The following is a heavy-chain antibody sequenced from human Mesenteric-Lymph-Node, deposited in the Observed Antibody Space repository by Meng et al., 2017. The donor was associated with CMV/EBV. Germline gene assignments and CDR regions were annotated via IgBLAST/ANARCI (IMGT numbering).Heavy chain of an antibody. CDR2: INHSGST. D-gene: IGHD5-12*01. CDR1: GGSIISFH. V-gene: IGHV4-34*01. CDR3: ARAGWLRLPYWFDP. J-gene: IGHJ5*02. Sequence: SETLSLTCTVSGGSIISFHWSWIRQPPGKGLEWIGEINHSGSTNYNPSLKSRVTISVDTSKNQFSLKLSSVTAADTAVYYCARAGWLRLPYWFDPWGQGTLVTVSS.